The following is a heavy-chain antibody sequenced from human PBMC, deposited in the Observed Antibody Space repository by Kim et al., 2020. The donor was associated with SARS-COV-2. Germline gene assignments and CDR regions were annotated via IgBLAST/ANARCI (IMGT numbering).Heavy chain of an antibody. CDR1: GGSISSSSYY. V-gene: IGHV4-39*01. D-gene: IGHD3-10*01. CDR3: ARRPYYYGSGSYYDNWFDP. J-gene: IGHJ5*02. CDR2: IYYSGST. Sequence: SETLSLTCTVSGGSISSSSYYWGWIRQPPGKGLEWIGSIYYSGSTYYNPSLKSRVTISVDTSKNQFSLKLSSVTAADTAVYYCARRPYYYGSGSYYDNWFDPWGQGTLVTVSS.